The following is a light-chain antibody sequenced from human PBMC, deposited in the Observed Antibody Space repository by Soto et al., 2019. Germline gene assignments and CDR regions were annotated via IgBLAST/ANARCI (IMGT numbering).Light chain of an antibody. CDR3: GSWDSSLSAYV. Sequence: QSVLTQPPSVSGAPGQRVTISCTGSSSNIGAGYDVHWYQQLPGAAPKLLIYGNNNRPSGVPDRFSGSKSGTSATLGITGFQTGDEADYYCGSWDSSLSAYVFGTGTKATVL. CDR1: SSNIGAGYD. J-gene: IGLJ1*01. CDR2: GNN. V-gene: IGLV1-40*01.